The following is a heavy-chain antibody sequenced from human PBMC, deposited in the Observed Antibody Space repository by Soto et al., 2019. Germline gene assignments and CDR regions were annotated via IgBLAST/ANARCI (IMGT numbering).Heavy chain of an antibody. D-gene: IGHD3-3*01. CDR3: ARDRYDFWSGYLLEDYYYGMDV. Sequence: SETQSLTCTFSCGSISSGGYYWSCIRQHPGKGQEWIGYIYYSGSTYYNPSLKNRVTISVDTSKNQFSLKLSSVTAADTAVYYCARDRYDFWSGYLLEDYYYGMDVWGQGTTATAS. V-gene: IGHV4-31*03. J-gene: IGHJ6*02. CDR1: CGSISSGGYY. CDR2: IYYSGST.